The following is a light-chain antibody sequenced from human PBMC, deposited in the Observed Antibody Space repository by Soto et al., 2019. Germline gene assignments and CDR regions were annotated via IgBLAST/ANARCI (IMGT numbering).Light chain of an antibody. CDR3: QKYRSVPV. CDR2: AAS. Sequence: DIQMTQSPTSLSASVGDRVTITCRASQGIRNFVAWYQQKPGKAPKLLIYAASTLQTGIPSRFSGSGSGTDFTLTINSLQPEDVATYSCQKYRSVPVFGPWTKVEIK. V-gene: IGKV1-27*01. J-gene: IGKJ3*01. CDR1: QGIRNF.